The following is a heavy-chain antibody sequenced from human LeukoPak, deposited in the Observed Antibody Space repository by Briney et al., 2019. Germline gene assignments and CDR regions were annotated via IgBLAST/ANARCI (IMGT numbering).Heavy chain of an antibody. J-gene: IGHJ3*02. CDR1: GDSVSSNSAA. CDR3: ARDRLDLYYYDSSGNDAFDI. CDR2: TYYRSKWYN. D-gene: IGHD3-22*01. V-gene: IGHV6-1*01. Sequence: SQTLSLTCAISGDSVSSNSAAWTWIRQSPSRGLEWLGRTYYRSKWYNDYAVSVKSRITINPDTSKNQFSLQLNSVTPEDTAVYYCARDRLDLYYYDSSGNDAFDIWGQGTMVTVSS.